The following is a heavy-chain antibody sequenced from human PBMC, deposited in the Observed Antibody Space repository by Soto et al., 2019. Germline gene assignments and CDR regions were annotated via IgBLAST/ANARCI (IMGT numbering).Heavy chain of an antibody. D-gene: IGHD6-13*01. V-gene: IGHV4-39*01. J-gene: IGHJ4*02. CDR2: IYYSGST. CDR3: SRIVAAAGIRSLFDY. Sequence: SETLSLTCTVSGGSISSSSYYWGWIRQPPGKGLEWIGSIYYSGSTYYNPSLKSRVTISVDTSKNQFSLKLSSVTAADTAVYYCSRIVAAAGIRSLFDYWGQGTLVTVSS. CDR1: GGSISSSSYY.